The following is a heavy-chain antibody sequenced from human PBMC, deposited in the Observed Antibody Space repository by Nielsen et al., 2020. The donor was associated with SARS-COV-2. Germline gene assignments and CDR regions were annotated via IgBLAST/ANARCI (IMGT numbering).Heavy chain of an antibody. CDR1: GFTFSSYA. J-gene: IGHJ4*02. D-gene: IGHD4-17*01. CDR3: ARFMTTVTTETFDY. Sequence: GESLKISCTTSGFTFSSYAMSWVRQAPGKGLAWVPSISNSGDITYYADSVKGRFTASRDNSKNTLYLQMHSLRAEDTAIYYCARFMTTVTTETFDYWGQGTLVTVSS. V-gene: IGHV3-23*01. CDR2: ISNSGDIT.